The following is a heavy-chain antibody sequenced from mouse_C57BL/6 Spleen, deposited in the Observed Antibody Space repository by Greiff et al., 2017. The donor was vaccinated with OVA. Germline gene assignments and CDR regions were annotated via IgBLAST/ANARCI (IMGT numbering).Heavy chain of an antibody. J-gene: IGHJ2*01. CDR1: GFTFSSYT. CDR2: ISGGGGNT. CDR3: ARGGLYYFDY. V-gene: IGHV5-9*01. Sequence: EVHLVESGGGLVKPGGSLKLSCAASGFTFSSYTMSWVRQTPEKRLEWVATISGGGGNTYYPDSVKGRFTISRDNAKNTLYLQMSSLRSEDTALYYCARGGLYYFDYWGQGTTLTVSS.